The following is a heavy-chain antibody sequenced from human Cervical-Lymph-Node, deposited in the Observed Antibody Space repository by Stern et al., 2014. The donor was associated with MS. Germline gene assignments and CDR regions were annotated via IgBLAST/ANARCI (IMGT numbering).Heavy chain of an antibody. Sequence: VQLVESGGGVVQSGRSLRLSCAASGFTFSSYGMHWVRQAPGKGLEGVAVIWYDGSNKYYADSVKGRFTISRDNSKNTLYLQMNSLRAEDTAVYYCARDWDGSTHPVDYWGQGTLVTVSS. CDR3: ARDWDGSTHPVDY. J-gene: IGHJ4*02. D-gene: IGHD5-24*01. CDR2: IWYDGSNK. CDR1: GFTFSSYG. V-gene: IGHV3-33*01.